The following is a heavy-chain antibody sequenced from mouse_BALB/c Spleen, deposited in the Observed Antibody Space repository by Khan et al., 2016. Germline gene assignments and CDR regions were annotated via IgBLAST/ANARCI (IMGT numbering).Heavy chain of an antibody. CDR2: ITYSGST. Sequence: EVQLQESGPGLVKPSQSLSLTCSVTGYSITSDYAWNWLRQFPGSKLEWMGYITYSGSTSYNPSLKSRISITRDTSKNQFFLQLNSVTTEDTATYYCARDYYGSSFFEYWGQGTLVTVSA. D-gene: IGHD1-1*01. V-gene: IGHV3-2*02. J-gene: IGHJ3*01. CDR3: ARDYYGSSFFEY. CDR1: GYSITSDYA.